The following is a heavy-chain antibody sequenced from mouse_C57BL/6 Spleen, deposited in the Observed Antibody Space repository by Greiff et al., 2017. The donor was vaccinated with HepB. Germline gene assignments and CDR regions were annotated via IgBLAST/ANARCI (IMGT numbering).Heavy chain of an antibody. V-gene: IGHV6-3*01. CDR3: TGQGVYYDYFYAMDD. D-gene: IGHD2-4*01. CDR1: GFTFSNYW. Sequence: EVMLVESGGGLVQPGGSMKLSCVASGFTFSNYWMNWVRQSPEKGLEWVAQIRLKSDNYATPYAESVKGGFTISRDDSKSSVYLQMNNVRAEDTGVYYCTGQGVYYDYFYAMDDWGQGPSVTVSS. J-gene: IGHJ4*01. CDR2: IRLKSDNYAT.